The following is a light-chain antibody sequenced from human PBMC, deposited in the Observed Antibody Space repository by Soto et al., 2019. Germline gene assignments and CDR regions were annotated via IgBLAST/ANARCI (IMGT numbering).Light chain of an antibody. J-gene: IGLJ2*01. CDR2: STN. V-gene: IGLV8-61*01. CDR3: VLYMGSGIDVV. Sequence: QAVVTQEPSFSVSPGGTVTLTCGLSSGSVSTSYYSSWYQQTPGQAPRTLIYSTNTRSSGVPDRFSGSILGNKAALTITGAQADDESDYYCVLYMGSGIDVVFGGGTKLTVL. CDR1: SGSVSTSYY.